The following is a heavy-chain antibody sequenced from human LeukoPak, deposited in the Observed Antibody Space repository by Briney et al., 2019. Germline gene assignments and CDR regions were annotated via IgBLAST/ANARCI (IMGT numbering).Heavy chain of an antibody. Sequence: GGSLRLSCAVSGFTFSGFWMSWSRQAPGKGLEWVASINSDGSEGYYADVVKGRFTISRDNAKNSLYLQINSLRAEDTAVYYCARSSYSSSSSVWGQGTMVTVSS. J-gene: IGHJ3*01. V-gene: IGHV3-7*03. D-gene: IGHD6-6*01. CDR3: ARSSYSSSSSV. CDR1: GFTFSGFW. CDR2: INSDGSEG.